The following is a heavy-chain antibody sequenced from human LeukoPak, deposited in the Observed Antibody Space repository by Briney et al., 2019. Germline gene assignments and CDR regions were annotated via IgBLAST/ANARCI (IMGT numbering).Heavy chain of an antibody. CDR3: VRGAYNYSYSVVDDF. D-gene: IGHD4-11*01. Sequence: GGSLRLSCLGSGFPFGDYAMSWVRQAPGKGLEWVSLIRGNFFGGIPEYAASVKDRFIISRDDSKSITYLKMTRLQVDDTAVYFCVRGAYNYSYSVVDDFWGQGTLVTVSS. CDR1: GFPFGDYA. V-gene: IGHV3-49*04. J-gene: IGHJ4*02. CDR2: IRGNFFGGIP.